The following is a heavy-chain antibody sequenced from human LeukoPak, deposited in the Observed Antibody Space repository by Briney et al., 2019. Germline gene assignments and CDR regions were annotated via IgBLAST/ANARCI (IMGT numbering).Heavy chain of an antibody. V-gene: IGHV4-38-2*01. Sequence: SETLSLTCAVYGGSFSGYYWGWIRQPPGKGLEWIGSIYHSGSTYYNPSLKSRVTISVDTSKNQFSLKLSSVTAADTAVYYCVTSSRTYGSGSYSRFDYWGQGTLVTVSS. CDR1: GGSFSGYY. D-gene: IGHD3-10*01. CDR2: IYHSGST. CDR3: VTSSRTYGSGSYSRFDY. J-gene: IGHJ4*02.